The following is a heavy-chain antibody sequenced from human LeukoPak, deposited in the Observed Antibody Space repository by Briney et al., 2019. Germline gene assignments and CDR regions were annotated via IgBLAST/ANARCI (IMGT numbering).Heavy chain of an antibody. V-gene: IGHV3-33*08. J-gene: IGHJ4*02. Sequence: GRSLRLSCAASGFTFSSYGMHWVRQAPGKGLEWVAFIRYDGSNKYYADSVKGRFTISRDNAKNSLYLQMNTLRPEDTAVYYCARERQNKDFWSGGDYWGQGTLVTVSS. CDR1: GFTFSSYG. D-gene: IGHD3-3*01. CDR3: ARERQNKDFWSGGDY. CDR2: IRYDGSNK.